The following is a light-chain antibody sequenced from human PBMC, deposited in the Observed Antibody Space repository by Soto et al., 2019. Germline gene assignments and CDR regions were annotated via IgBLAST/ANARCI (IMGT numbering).Light chain of an antibody. CDR2: EVS. V-gene: IGLV2-8*01. CDR3: SSYAGSNNLL. J-gene: IGLJ2*01. CDR1: SSDIGGYNY. Sequence: QSALTQPPSASGSPGQSVTISCTGTSSDIGGYNYVSWYQQHPGKAPKLMIYEVSKRPSGVPDRFSGSKSGNTASLTVSGLQADDEADYYCSSYAGSNNLLFGGGTQLTVL.